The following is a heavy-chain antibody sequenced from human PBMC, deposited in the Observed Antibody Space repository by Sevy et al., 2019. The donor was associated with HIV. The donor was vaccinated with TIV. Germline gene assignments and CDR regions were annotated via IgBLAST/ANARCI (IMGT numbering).Heavy chain of an antibody. CDR3: ARAAAEYYYGMDV. V-gene: IGHV4-59*01. Sequence: SETLSLTCTVSGVSISGYYWSWIRQSPGKGLEWIGYIYYSGMTKYNPSLKSRVTISDETSKNQFSLKLNSVTAADTAVYYCARAAAEYYYGMDVWGQGTKVTVSS. J-gene: IGHJ6*02. D-gene: IGHD6-25*01. CDR1: GVSISGYY. CDR2: IYYSGMT.